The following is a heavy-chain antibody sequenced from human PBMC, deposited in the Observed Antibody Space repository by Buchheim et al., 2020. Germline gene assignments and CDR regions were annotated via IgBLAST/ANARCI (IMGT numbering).Heavy chain of an antibody. V-gene: IGHV3-15*01. CDR1: GFTFSNAW. Sequence: EVQLVESGGGLVKPGGSLRLSCAASGFTFSNAWMSWVRQAPGKGLEWVGRIKSKTDGGTTDYAAPVKGRFTISRDDSKNPLYLQMNSLKTEDTAVYYCTTDLLAAAGSHYYYGMDVWGQGTT. D-gene: IGHD6-13*01. CDR3: TTDLLAAAGSHYYYGMDV. J-gene: IGHJ6*02. CDR2: IKSKTDGGTT.